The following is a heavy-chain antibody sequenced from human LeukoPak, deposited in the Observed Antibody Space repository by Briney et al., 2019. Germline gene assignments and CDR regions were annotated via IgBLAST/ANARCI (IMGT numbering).Heavy chain of an antibody. CDR1: GFTVSSNY. Sequence: GGSLRLSCAASGFTVSSNYMSWVRQAPGKGLEWVSVIYSGGSTYYADSVKGRFTISRHKSKNTLYLQMNSLRAEDTAVYYCARVRMATIDYWGQGTLVTVSS. CDR3: ARVRMATIDY. CDR2: IYSGGST. D-gene: IGHD5-24*01. V-gene: IGHV3-53*04. J-gene: IGHJ4*02.